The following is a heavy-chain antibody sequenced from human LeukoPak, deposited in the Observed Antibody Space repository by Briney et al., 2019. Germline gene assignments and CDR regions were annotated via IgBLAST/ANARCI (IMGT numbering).Heavy chain of an antibody. V-gene: IGHV1-18*01. CDR1: GYTFSNFG. J-gene: IGHJ4*02. CDR3: ARDGTSTDDY. D-gene: IGHD2-2*01. Sequence: VASVKVSYKTSGYTFSNFGINWVRQAPGQALEWMGWISGNNDNPNYGQKFQGRFAVTTDSSTTTAYMELRNLTFDDTAVYYCARDGTSTDDYWGQGTLVTVSS. CDR2: ISGNNDNP.